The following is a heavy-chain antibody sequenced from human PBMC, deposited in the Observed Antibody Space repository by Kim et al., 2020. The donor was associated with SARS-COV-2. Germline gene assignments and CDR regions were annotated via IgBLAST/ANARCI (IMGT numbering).Heavy chain of an antibody. J-gene: IGHJ3*02. V-gene: IGHV3-30*18. CDR2: ISYDGSNK. D-gene: IGHD3-22*01. CDR1: GFTFSSYG. CDR3: ANLGYYYDSCGFLHAFD. Sequence: GGSLRLSCAASGFTFSSYGMHWVRQAPGKGLEWVAVISYDGSNKYYADSVKGRFTISRDNSKNTLYLQMNSLRAEDTAVYYCANLGYYYDSCGFLHAFD.